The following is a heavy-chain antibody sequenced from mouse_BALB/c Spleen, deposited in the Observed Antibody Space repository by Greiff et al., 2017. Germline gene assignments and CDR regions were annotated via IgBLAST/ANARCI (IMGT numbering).Heavy chain of an antibody. J-gene: IGHJ2*01. CDR3: AREITTVVASYFDY. Sequence: VQLKQSGPELVKPGASVKMSCKASGYTFTSYVMHWVKQKPGQGLEWIGYINPYNDGTKYNEKFKGKATLTSDKSSSTAYMELSSLTSEDSAVYYCAREITTVVASYFDYWGQGTTLTVSS. CDR1: GYTFTSYV. D-gene: IGHD1-1*01. CDR2: INPYNDGT. V-gene: IGHV1-14*01.